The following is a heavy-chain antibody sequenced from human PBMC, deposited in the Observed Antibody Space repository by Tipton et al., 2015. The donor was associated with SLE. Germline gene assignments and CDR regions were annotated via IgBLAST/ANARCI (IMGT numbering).Heavy chain of an antibody. V-gene: IGHV4-39*07. D-gene: IGHD3-3*01. CDR3: ARQSITRFLRNFDP. Sequence: TLSLTCSVSGGSISNSFYYWGWIRQPPGKGLEWIGSLYYTGDTYYNPSLKGRVTISGDTSNNHFSLRLSSVTAADTAVYYCARQSITRFLRNFDPWGQVALVTVSS. J-gene: IGHJ5*02. CDR1: GGSISNSFYY. CDR2: LYYTGDT.